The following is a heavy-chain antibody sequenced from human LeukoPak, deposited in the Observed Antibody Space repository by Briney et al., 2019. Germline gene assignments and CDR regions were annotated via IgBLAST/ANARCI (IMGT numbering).Heavy chain of an antibody. Sequence: DSVKVSCKASGYTFINSAIGWVRQAPGQGLEWMGWISPYNGYTKYAESLQGRVTMTTDTSTTTAYMELRSLRSKDTAVYYCARGARIATAGTFSAFDYWGQGTLVTVSP. J-gene: IGHJ4*02. CDR3: ARGARIATAGTFSAFDY. D-gene: IGHD6-13*01. CDR1: GYTFINSA. V-gene: IGHV1-18*01. CDR2: ISPYNGYT.